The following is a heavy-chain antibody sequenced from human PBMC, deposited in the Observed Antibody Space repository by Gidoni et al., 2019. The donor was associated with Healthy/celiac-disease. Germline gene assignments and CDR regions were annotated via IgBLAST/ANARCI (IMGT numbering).Heavy chain of an antibody. V-gene: IGHV3-23*01. J-gene: IGHJ5*02. CDR2: IRGSGGST. Sequence: EVQLLESGGGLVQPGGSLRLPCAASGFTFSSYAMTWVGQAPGKGLEWVSAIRGSGGSTYYADAVKGRFTISRDNSKNTLYLQMNSLRAEDTAVYYCAKERGFDPWGQGTLVTVSS. CDR1: GFTFSSYA. CDR3: AKERGFDP.